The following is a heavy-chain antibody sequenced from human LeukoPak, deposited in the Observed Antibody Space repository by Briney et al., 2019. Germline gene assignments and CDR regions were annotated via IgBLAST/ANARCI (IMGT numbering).Heavy chain of an antibody. J-gene: IGHJ6*03. D-gene: IGHD3-16*01. V-gene: IGHV3-30*01. CDR3: ARDSEGEAHYYYYYMDV. CDR1: GFTFSSYA. CDR2: ISYDGSNK. Sequence: GGSLRLSCAASGFTFSSYAMRWVRQAPGKGLEWVAVISYDGSNKYYADSVKGRFTISRDNSKNTLYLQMNSLRAEDAAVYYCARDSEGEAHYYYYYMDVWGKGTTVTVSS.